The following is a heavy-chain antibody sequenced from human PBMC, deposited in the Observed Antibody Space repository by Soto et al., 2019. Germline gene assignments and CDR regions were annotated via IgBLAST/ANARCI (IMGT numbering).Heavy chain of an antibody. CDR1: GGSISSGGYY. CDR3: ARDIYNYYDSSGWPWFDP. CDR2: IYYSGST. J-gene: IGHJ5*02. Sequence: PSETLSLTCTVSGGSISSGGYYWSWIRQHPGKGLEWIGYIYYSGSTYYNPSLKSRVTISVDTSKNQFSLKLSSVTAADTAVYYCARDIYNYYDSSGWPWFDPWGQGTLVTVSS. V-gene: IGHV4-31*03. D-gene: IGHD3-22*01.